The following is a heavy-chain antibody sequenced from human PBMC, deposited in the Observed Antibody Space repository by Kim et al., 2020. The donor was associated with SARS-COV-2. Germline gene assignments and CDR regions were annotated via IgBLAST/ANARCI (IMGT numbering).Heavy chain of an antibody. V-gene: IGHV3-7*03. CDR3: ARIQRAGTTDWFDP. Sequence: VDSVKGRFTISRDNAKKSLFLQMNSLRAEDTAVYYCARIQRAGTTDWFDPWGQGTLVTVSS. J-gene: IGHJ5*02. D-gene: IGHD1-7*01.